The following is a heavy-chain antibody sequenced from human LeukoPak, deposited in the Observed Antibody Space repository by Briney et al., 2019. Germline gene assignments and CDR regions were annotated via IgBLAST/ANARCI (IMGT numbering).Heavy chain of an antibody. D-gene: IGHD3-22*01. CDR3: ARGHYYDSSGYYPFDY. CDR1: GGSISSGDYY. Sequence: SETLSLTCTVSGGSISSGDYYWSWIRQPPGKGLEWIGYIYYSGSTYYNPSLKSRVTISVDTSKNQLSLKLSSVTAADTAVYYCARGHYYDSSGYYPFDYWGQGTLVTVSS. J-gene: IGHJ4*02. V-gene: IGHV4-30-4*02. CDR2: IYYSGST.